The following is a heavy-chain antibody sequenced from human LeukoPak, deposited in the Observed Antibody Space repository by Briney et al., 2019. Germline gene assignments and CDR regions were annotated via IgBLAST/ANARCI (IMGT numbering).Heavy chain of an antibody. D-gene: IGHD2-2*01. V-gene: IGHV1-18*01. CDR3: ARARRHCSSTSCSFPFDY. CDR1: GYTFTSYG. J-gene: IGHJ4*02. Sequence: ASVKVSCKASGYTFTSYGISWVRQAPGQGLEWMGWISPYNGDTKYAQKVQDRVTMTTDTSTSTAYMELRSLTSEDTAVYYCARARRHCSSTSCSFPFDYWGQGTLVTVSS. CDR2: ISPYNGDT.